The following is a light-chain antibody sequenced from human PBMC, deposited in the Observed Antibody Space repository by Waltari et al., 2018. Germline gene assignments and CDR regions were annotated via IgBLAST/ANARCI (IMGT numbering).Light chain of an antibody. CDR1: SSDVGGYNY. J-gene: IGLJ2*01. V-gene: IGLV2-14*01. CDR2: EVS. Sequence: QSALTQPASVSGSPGQSITISCAGTSSDVGGYNYVSWYQQHPDKAPQLVIYEVSHRPPGVSSRVSGSKSGNTASLTISGLRAEDEADYYCSSYTSSSTLVFGGGTKVTVL. CDR3: SSYTSSSTLV.